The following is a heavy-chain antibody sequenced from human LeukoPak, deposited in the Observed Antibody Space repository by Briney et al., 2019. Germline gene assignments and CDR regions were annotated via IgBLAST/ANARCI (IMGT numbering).Heavy chain of an antibody. CDR3: XXXXXXXXX. Sequence: GGSLRLSCAASGFTFSIYSMNCVRQAPGKGLEWVSYMSSRSSTIYYADSVKCRFTISRDNAKNSLSLERSSRIAEGTACDXXXXXXXXXXXWGQGALVTVSS. CDR2: MSSRSSTI. J-gene: IGHJ4*02. CDR1: GFTFSIYS. D-gene: IGHD2-21*01. V-gene: IGHV3-48*04.